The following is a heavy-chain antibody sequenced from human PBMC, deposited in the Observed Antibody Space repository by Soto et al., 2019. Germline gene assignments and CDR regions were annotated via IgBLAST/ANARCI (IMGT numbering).Heavy chain of an antibody. CDR2: IWYDGSDE. CDR3: ARDSVGATNFYSWFDP. CDR1: RFTFSNHG. V-gene: IGHV3-33*08. J-gene: IGHJ5*02. D-gene: IGHD1-26*01. Sequence: PGGSLRLSCPASRFTFSNHGMHWVRQAPCKGLEWVAVIWYDGSDEYYADSVKGRFTISVDTSKNQFSLKLSSVTAADTAVYYRARDSVGATNFYSWFDPRGQGTLVTVSS.